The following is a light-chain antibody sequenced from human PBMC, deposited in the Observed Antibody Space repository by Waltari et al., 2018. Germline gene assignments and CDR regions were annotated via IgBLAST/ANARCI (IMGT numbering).Light chain of an antibody. J-gene: IGKJ1*01. CDR1: QSVGGT. V-gene: IGKV3-20*01. CDR2: GAS. CDR3: QHYVRLPAT. Sequence: EIVLTPSPGTLSLSPGERATLPCWASQSVGGTLAWYQQQPGQAPRLLIYGASSRATGIPNRFSGSGSGTEFSLTISRLEPEDFAVYYGQHYVRLPATFGQGTKVEIK.